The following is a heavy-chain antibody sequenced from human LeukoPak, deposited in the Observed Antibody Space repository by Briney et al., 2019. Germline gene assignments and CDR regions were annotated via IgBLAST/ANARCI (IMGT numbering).Heavy chain of an antibody. CDR1: GGSISRSSYY. CDR3: ARGRSGSLDY. CDR2: IYYSGST. V-gene: IGHV4-39*01. J-gene: IGHJ4*02. Sequence: SETLSLTCTVSGGSISRSSYYWGWIRQPPGKGLEWIGSIYYSGSTYYNPSLKSRVTISVDTSKNQFSLKLSSVTAADTAVYYCARGRSGSLDYWGQGTLVTVSS. D-gene: IGHD1-26*01.